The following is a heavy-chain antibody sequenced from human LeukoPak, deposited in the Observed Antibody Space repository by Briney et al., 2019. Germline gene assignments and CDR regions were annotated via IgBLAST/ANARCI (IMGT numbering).Heavy chain of an antibody. D-gene: IGHD3-10*01. CDR3: ASLITYYYGSGNDY. J-gene: IGHJ4*02. CDR1: GGSISSSSYY. V-gene: IGHV4-39*07. Sequence: SETLSLTCTVSGGSISSSSYYWGWIRQPPGKGLEWIGSIYYSGSTYYNPSLRSRVTISVDTSKNQFSLKLSSVTAADTAVYYCASLITYYYGSGNDYWGQGTLVTVSS. CDR2: IYYSGST.